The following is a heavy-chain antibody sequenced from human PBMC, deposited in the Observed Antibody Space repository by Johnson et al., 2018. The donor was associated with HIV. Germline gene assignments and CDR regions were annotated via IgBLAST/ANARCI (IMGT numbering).Heavy chain of an antibody. J-gene: IGHJ3*02. CDR1: GLSFSNFG. V-gene: IGHV3-30*03. CDR3: ASLINYNFWSGYSVSDAFDI. CDR2: ISFDGNLK. D-gene: IGHD3-3*01. Sequence: QVQLVESGGGVVQPGKSLTLSCVGSGLSFSNFGIHWVRQAPGKGPEWVVVISFDGNLKKYADSVKGRFTISRDNSKNTLYLQMTSLRAEDTAVYYCASLINYNFWSGYSVSDAFDIWGQGTMVTVSS.